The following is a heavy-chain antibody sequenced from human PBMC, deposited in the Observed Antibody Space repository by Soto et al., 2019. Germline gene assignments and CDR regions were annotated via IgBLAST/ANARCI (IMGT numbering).Heavy chain of an antibody. V-gene: IGHV3-30-3*01. J-gene: IGHJ4*02. CDR1: GFTFSSYA. D-gene: IGHD2-21*02. CDR3: ATPQGTDCGGDCYSPDY. Sequence: QVQLVESGGGVVQPGRSLRLSCAASGFTFSSYAMHWVRQAPGKGLEWVAVISYDGSYKYYADSVKCRFTISRDNSKNTLYLQMNSLRAEDTAVYYCATPQGTDCGGDCYSPDYWGQGTLVTVSS. CDR2: ISYDGSYK.